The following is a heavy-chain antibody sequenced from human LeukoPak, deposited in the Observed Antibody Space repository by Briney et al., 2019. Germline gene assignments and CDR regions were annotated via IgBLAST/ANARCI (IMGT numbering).Heavy chain of an antibody. Sequence: RPGGSLRLSCAASGFTFDDYGVSWVRQAPGKGLEWVSGINWNGGSTGYADSVKGRFTISRDNAKNSLYLQMNSPRAEDTALYYCARDRNSNCNDYWGQGTLVTVSS. CDR1: GFTFDDYG. CDR3: ARDRNSNCNDY. V-gene: IGHV3-20*04. CDR2: INWNGGST. J-gene: IGHJ4*02. D-gene: IGHD2/OR15-2a*01.